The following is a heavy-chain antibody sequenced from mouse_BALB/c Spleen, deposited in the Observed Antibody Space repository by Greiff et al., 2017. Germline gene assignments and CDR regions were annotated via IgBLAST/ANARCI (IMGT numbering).Heavy chain of an antibody. V-gene: IGHV5-17*02. D-gene: IGHD1-1*01. J-gene: IGHJ4*01. Sequence: EVQGVESGGGLVQPGGSRKLSCAASGFTFSSFGMHWVRQAPEKGLEWVAYISSGSSTIYYADTVKGRFTISRDNPKNTLFLQMTSLRSEDTAMYYCARSTVVAYYYAMDYWGQGTSVTVSS. CDR3: ARSTVVAYYYAMDY. CDR1: GFTFSSFG. CDR2: ISSGSSTI.